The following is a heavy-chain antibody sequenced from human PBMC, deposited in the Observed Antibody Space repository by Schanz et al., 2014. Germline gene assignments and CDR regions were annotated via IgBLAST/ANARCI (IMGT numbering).Heavy chain of an antibody. V-gene: IGHV3-33*08. CDR1: GFTFSSYS. CDR3: VRDTDYHFDY. CDR2: IWYDGNNK. Sequence: VLLVESGGGLVTPGESLRLSCAASGFTFSSYSMNWVRQAPGKGLEWVAVIWYDGNNKYYADSVKGRFTISRDNSKNILYLQMNSLRAEDTAVYYCVRDTDYHFDYWGQGTLVTVSS. D-gene: IGHD4-17*01. J-gene: IGHJ4*02.